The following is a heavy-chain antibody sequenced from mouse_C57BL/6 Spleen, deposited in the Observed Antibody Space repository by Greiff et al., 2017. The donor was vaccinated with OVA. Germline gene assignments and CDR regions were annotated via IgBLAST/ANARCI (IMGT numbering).Heavy chain of an antibody. V-gene: IGHV1-18*01. J-gene: IGHJ2*01. CDR2: INPNNGGT. Sequence: EVQLQESGPELVKPGASVKIPCKASGYTFTDYNMDWVKQSHGKSLEWIGDINPNNGGTIDNQKFKGKATLTVDKSSSTAYMELRSLTSEDTAVYYCARRFTTVVGPYFDYWGQGTTLTVSS. CDR1: GYTFTDYN. D-gene: IGHD1-1*01. CDR3: ARRFTTVVGPYFDY.